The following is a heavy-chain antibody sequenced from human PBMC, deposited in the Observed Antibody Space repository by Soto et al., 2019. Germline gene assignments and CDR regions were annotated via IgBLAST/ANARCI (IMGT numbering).Heavy chain of an antibody. J-gene: IGHJ1*01. CDR2: IYWDDDK. CDR3: AHSRHYYDSSGYYPTRGYFQH. Sequence: QITLKESGPTLVKPTQTLTLTCTFSGFSLSTSGVGVGWIRQPPGKALEWLALIYWDDDKRYSPSLKSRLTNTKDPSKNQVVLKRTNMDPVDTATYYCAHSRHYYDSSGYYPTRGYFQHWGQGTLVTVSS. D-gene: IGHD3-22*01. V-gene: IGHV2-5*02. CDR1: GFSLSTSGVG.